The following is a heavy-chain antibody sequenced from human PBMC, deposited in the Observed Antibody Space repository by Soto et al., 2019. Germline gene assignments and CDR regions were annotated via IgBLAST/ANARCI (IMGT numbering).Heavy chain of an antibody. Sequence: GGSLRLSCAASGFTFSSYGMHWVRQDPGKGLEWVSVICYDGSNKNYADSVKGRFTISRDNAKNTLYLQMNSLRAEATAVYYCASDQSWTFDYWGQGTLVTVSS. D-gene: IGHD5-12*01. CDR3: ASDQSWTFDY. CDR1: GFTFSSYG. J-gene: IGHJ4*02. V-gene: IGHV3-33*01. CDR2: ICYDGSNK.